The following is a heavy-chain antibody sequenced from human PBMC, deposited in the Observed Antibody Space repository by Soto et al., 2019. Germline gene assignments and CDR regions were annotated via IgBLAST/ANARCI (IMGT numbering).Heavy chain of an antibody. CDR2: INAHNGNT. V-gene: IGHV1-18*01. CDR3: AIADYGDPDY. J-gene: IGHJ4*02. D-gene: IGHD4-17*01. CDR1: GSTFPSST. Sequence: QVQLVQSGAEVKKPGASVEVSCKASGSTFPSSTVSWVRQAPGQGLEWMGWINAHNGNTKYAQKFQGRLTMTTDTSTGTGYMELRSLRSDDTAIYFCAIADYGDPDYWGQGTLVTVSS.